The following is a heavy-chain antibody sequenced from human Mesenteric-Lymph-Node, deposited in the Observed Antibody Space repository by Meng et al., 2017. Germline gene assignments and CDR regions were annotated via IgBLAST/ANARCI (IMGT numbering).Heavy chain of an antibody. CDR1: GFTFSSYE. Sequence: GESLKISCAASGFTFSSYEMNWVRQAPGKGLEWVSYISARGDIIYYADSVKGRFTISRDNAKNSLYLQMNSLRAEDTAVYYCARSATMVRGANHGMDVWGQGTTVTVSS. D-gene: IGHD3-10*01. CDR3: ARSATMVRGANHGMDV. J-gene: IGHJ6*02. CDR2: ISARGDII. V-gene: IGHV3-48*03.